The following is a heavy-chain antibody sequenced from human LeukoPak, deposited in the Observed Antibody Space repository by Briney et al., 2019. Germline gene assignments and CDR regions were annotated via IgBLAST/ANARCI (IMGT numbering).Heavy chain of an antibody. J-gene: IGHJ6*02. D-gene: IGHD3-3*01. CDR1: GMTFDDYA. Sequence: GGSLRLSCAASGMTFDDYAMHWVRRAPGKGLEWVSLISGDGGSTYYADSVKGRFTISRDNSKNSLYLQMTNLRTGDTALYYCAKGFSVLASNHYFYYYGMDVWGQGTTVTVSS. CDR3: AKGFSVLASNHYFYYYGMDV. CDR2: ISGDGGST. V-gene: IGHV3-43*02.